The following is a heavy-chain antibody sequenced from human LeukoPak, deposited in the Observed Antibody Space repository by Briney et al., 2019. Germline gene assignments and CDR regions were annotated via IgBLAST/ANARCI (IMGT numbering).Heavy chain of an antibody. Sequence: PGGSLRLSCAASGFTFSSYGMHWVRQAPGTGLEWVAVISYDGSNKYYADSVKGRFTISRDNSKNTLYLQMNSLRAEDTAVYYCAKVRRGYSYDIDYWGQGTLVTVSS. D-gene: IGHD5-18*01. V-gene: IGHV3-30*18. CDR3: AKVRRGYSYDIDY. CDR2: ISYDGSNK. CDR1: GFTFSSYG. J-gene: IGHJ4*02.